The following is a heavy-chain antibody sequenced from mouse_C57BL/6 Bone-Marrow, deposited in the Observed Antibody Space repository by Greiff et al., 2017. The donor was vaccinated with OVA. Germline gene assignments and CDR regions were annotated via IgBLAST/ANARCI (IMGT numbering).Heavy chain of an antibody. CDR3: ARDGDLWGGDY. CDR2: IYPRSGNT. J-gene: IGHJ2*01. Sequence: QVQLQQSGAELARPGASVKLSCKASGYTFTSYGISWVKQRTGQGLEWIGEIYPRSGNTYYNEKFKGKATLTADKSSSTAYMELRSLTSEDAAVYFCARDGDLWGGDYWGQGTTLTVSS. V-gene: IGHV1-81*01. CDR1: GYTFTSYG. D-gene: IGHD1-1*02.